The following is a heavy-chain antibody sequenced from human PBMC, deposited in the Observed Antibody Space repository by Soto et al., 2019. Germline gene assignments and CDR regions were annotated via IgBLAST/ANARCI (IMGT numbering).Heavy chain of an antibody. V-gene: IGHV3-30-3*01. CDR1: GFTFSHYA. Sequence: QVQLVESGGGVVQPGRSLRLSCEASGFTFSHYAMHWVRQPPGKGLEWVAIIAYDGSNKYYADSGKGRFTISRDNSKDTLTLQMNRLRAEDTAVYYGARGAGAYGGTFSPAFDYWGQGTLVTVSS. J-gene: IGHJ4*02. CDR3: ARGAGAYGGTFSPAFDY. CDR2: IAYDGSNK. D-gene: IGHD1-26*01.